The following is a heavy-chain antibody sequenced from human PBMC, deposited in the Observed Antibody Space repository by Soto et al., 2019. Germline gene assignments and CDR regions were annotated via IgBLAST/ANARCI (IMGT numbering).Heavy chain of an antibody. J-gene: IGHJ6*02. CDR2: ISYDGSNK. CDR1: GFTFSSYA. Sequence: QVQLVESGGGVVQPGRSLRLSCAASGFTFSSYAMHWVRQAPGKGLEWVAVISYDGSNKYYADSVKGRFTISRDNSKNTLYLQMNSLRAEDTAVYYCARDPDYEYSSSSGRMVVWGQGTTVAVSS. D-gene: IGHD6-13*01. V-gene: IGHV3-30-3*01. CDR3: ARDPDYEYSSSSGRMVV.